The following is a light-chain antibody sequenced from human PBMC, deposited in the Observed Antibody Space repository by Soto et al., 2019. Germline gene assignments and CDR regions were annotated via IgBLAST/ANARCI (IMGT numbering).Light chain of an antibody. CDR2: SNN. CDR1: SSNIGSNT. V-gene: IGLV1-44*01. Sequence: QSALTQSPSASGTPGQRVTISCSGSSSNIGSNTVQWYQQVPGTAPKLLIYSNNRRPSGVPDRFSGSKSGTSGSLAISGLQSEDEAFYYCAAWDDRLNGRLFGGGTKLTVL. J-gene: IGLJ2*01. CDR3: AAWDDRLNGRL.